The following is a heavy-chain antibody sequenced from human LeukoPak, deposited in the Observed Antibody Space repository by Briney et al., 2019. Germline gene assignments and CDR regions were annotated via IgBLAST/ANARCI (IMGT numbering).Heavy chain of an antibody. D-gene: IGHD4-23*01. CDR1: GFTFSDYC. Sequence: GGSLRLSCVASGFTFSDYCMSWIRQAPGKGLEWVSYISSSGSTIYYADSVKGRFTISRDNAKNSLYLQMNSLRAEDTAVYYCASDYGGNRDFDYWGQGTLVTVSS. J-gene: IGHJ4*02. V-gene: IGHV3-11*01. CDR3: ASDYGGNRDFDY. CDR2: ISSSGSTI.